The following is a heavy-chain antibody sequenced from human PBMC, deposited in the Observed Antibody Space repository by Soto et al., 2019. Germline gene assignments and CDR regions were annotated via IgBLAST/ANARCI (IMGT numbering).Heavy chain of an antibody. J-gene: IGHJ6*02. V-gene: IGHV5-51*01. CDR2: IYPGDSDT. CDR1: GYTFTNYW. CDR3: AASICYYGMDX. Sequence: GEALKISCKGSGYTFTNYWIGWVRQMPGKGMELMGSIYPGDSDTKYNQSFQGQVTISADKSIGTTYLRWTSLKASDTAIYYCAASICYYGMDXWGQGTTGTAS.